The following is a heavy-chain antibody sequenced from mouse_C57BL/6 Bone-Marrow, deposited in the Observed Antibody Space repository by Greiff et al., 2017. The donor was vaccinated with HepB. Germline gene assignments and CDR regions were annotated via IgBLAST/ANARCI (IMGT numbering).Heavy chain of an antibody. V-gene: IGHV5-4*01. CDR1: GFTFSSYA. CDR2: ISDGGSYT. J-gene: IGHJ2*01. D-gene: IGHD2-3*01. Sequence: EVKLVESGGGLVKPGGSLKLSCAASGFTFSSYAMSWVRQTPEKRLEWVATISDGGSYTYYPDNVKGRFTISRDNAKNNLYLQMSHLKSEDTAMYYGARDTRWVPYYFDYWGQGTTLTVSS. CDR3: ARDTRWVPYYFDY.